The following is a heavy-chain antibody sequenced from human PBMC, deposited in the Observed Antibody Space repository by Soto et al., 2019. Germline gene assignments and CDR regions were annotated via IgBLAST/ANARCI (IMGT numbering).Heavy chain of an antibody. J-gene: IGHJ4*02. D-gene: IGHD5-12*01. V-gene: IGHV4-59*01. CDR2: IYYSGST. Sequence: SETLSLTCTVSGGSISSYYWSWIRQPPGKGLEWIGYIYYSGSTNYNPSLKSRVTISVDTSKNQFSLKLSSVTAADTAVYYCASCRDGYNYDLDYWGQGTLVTVSS. CDR1: GGSISSYY. CDR3: ASCRDGYNYDLDY.